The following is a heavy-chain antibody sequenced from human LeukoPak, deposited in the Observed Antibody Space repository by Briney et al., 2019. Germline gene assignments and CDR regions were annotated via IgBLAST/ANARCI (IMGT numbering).Heavy chain of an antibody. CDR1: GSIFTSYW. D-gene: IGHD6-13*01. CDR2: IYPGDSGT. J-gene: IGHJ6*02. Sequence: GASLKISCKGSGSIFTSYWIGWVRQMPGKGLEWMGIIYPGDSGTRYSPSFQGQVTISADKSISTAYLQWSSLKASDTAMYYCARHSIWSSSWDYHGMDVWGQGTTVTVSS. CDR3: ARHSIWSSSWDYHGMDV. V-gene: IGHV5-51*01.